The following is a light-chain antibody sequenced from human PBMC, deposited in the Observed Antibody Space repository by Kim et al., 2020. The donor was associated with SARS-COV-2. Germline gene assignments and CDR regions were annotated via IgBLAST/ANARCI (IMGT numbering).Light chain of an antibody. J-gene: IGLJ1*01. Sequence: SYELTQPPSVSVSPGQTASITCSGDKLGDKYACWYQQKPGQSPVLVIYQDNKRPSGIPERFSGSNSGNTATLTISGTQAMDEADYYCQAWDGRTGVFGT. CDR2: QDN. V-gene: IGLV3-1*01. CDR3: QAWDGRTGV. CDR1: KLGDKY.